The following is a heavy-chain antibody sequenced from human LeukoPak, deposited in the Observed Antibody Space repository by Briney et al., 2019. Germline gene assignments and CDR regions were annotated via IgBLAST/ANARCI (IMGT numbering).Heavy chain of an antibody. CDR2: IYSTGSI. J-gene: IGHJ3*02. CDR1: GGSFSNYY. CDR3: ARWNLDLAYDI. Sequence: KPSETLSLTCTLSGGSFSNYYWTWIRQPPGKGLEWLGYIYSTGSISYNPSLESRVTISIDPSKNTFSLKLTSVTAADTAVYFCARWNLDLAYDIWGQGTMVTVSS. D-gene: IGHD1-1*01. V-gene: IGHV4-59*08.